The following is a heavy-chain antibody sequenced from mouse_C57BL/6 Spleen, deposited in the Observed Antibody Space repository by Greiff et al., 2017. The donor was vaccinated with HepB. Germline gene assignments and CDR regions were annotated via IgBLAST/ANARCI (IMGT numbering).Heavy chain of an antibody. D-gene: IGHD2-4*01. CDR3: ARWDDYDDWFAY. CDR1: GISITTGNYR. CDR2: IYYSGTI. J-gene: IGHJ3*01. V-gene: IGHV3-5*01. Sequence: DVQLQESGPGLVKPSQTVFLTCTVTGISITTGNYRWSWIRQFPGNKLEWIGYIYYSGTITYNPSLTSRTTITRDTPKNQFFLEMNSLTAEDTATYYCARWDDYDDWFAYWGQGTLVTVSA.